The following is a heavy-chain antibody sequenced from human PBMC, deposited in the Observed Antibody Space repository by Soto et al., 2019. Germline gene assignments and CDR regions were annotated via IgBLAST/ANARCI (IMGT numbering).Heavy chain of an antibody. Sequence: EAQLVESGGGLVKPGGSLRLSCAASGFTFSSYSTNWVRQAPGKGLEWVSSSSSSTSYMYYADSLKHRFTISRDNAKNSLYLQMNSLRAEDTAVYYCARDLGDQDYGEYVDYGLDVCGQGTTVTVSS. CDR2: SSSSTSYM. CDR3: ARDLGDQDYGEYVDYGLDV. V-gene: IGHV3-21*01. CDR1: GFTFSSYS. D-gene: IGHD4-17*01. J-gene: IGHJ6*02.